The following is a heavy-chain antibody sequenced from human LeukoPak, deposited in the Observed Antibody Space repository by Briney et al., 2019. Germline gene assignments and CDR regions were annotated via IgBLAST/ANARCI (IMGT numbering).Heavy chain of an antibody. CDR2: ISSSSSYI. CDR1: GFTFSSYS. Sequence: GGSLRLSCAASGFTFSSYSMNWVRQAPGKGLEWVSSISSSSSYIYYADSVKGRFTISRDNGKNTLYLQMNSLRAEDTAVYYCAREGYSSSWYSVYYYMDVWGKGTTVTVSS. J-gene: IGHJ6*03. CDR3: AREGYSSSWYSVYYYMDV. D-gene: IGHD6-13*01. V-gene: IGHV3-21*01.